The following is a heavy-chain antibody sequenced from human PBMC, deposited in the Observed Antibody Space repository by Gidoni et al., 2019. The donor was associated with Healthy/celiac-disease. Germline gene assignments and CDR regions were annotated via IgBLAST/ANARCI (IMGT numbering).Heavy chain of an antibody. D-gene: IGHD6-19*01. CDR2: INHSGST. Sequence: QVQLQQWGAGLLKPSETLSLPCAVYGGSFSGYYWSWIRQPPGKGLEWIGEINHSGSTNYNPSLKRRVTISVDTSKNQFSLKLSSVTAADTAVYYCARGRYSSLWGQGTLVTVSS. V-gene: IGHV4-34*01. J-gene: IGHJ4*02. CDR1: GGSFSGYY. CDR3: ARGRYSSL.